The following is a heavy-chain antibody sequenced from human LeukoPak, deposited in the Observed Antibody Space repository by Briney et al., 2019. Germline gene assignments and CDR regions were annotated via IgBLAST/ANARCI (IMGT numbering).Heavy chain of an antibody. CDR1: GYSLTTYY. CDR3: ASVYLYGMDV. J-gene: IGHJ6*02. D-gene: IGHD2-8*01. CDR2: INPSGGGT. Sequence: ASVTVSFTASGYSLTTYYMHWVRQAPGQGLEWMAIINPSGGGTKYAQKFQGRVTMTRDTPTNTVYMELSNLRTEDTAVYYCASVYLYGMDVWGQGTTVTVSS. V-gene: IGHV1-46*01.